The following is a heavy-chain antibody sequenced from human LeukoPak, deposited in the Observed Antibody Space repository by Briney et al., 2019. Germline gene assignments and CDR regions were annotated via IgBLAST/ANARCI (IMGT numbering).Heavy chain of an antibody. J-gene: IGHJ3*02. CDR1: GGSISSGGYY. D-gene: IGHD2-2*01. V-gene: IGHV4-31*03. CDR3: ARDQGAAELLLNAFDI. Sequence: KPSETLSLTCTVSGGSISSGGYYWSWIRQHPGKGLEWIGYIYYSGSTYYNPSLKSRVTISVDTSKNQFSLKLSSVTAADTAVYYCARDQGAAELLLNAFDIWGQGTTVTVSS. CDR2: IYYSGST.